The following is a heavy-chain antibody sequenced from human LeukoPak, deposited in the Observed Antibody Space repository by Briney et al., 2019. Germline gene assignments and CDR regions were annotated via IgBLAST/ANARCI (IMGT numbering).Heavy chain of an antibody. CDR1: GFTFTNYA. V-gene: IGHV3-23*01. CDR2: ISGSGDST. J-gene: IGHJ5*02. CDR3: AKDPSGGYYYSHH. D-gene: IGHD3-22*01. Sequence: PGGSLRLSCVASGFTFTNYAMNWVRQAPGKGLEWLSVISGSGDSTYYADSVKGRFTVSRDNSRNTLYLQMNSLRAEDTAVYYCAKDPSGGYYYSHHWGQGTLVTVSS.